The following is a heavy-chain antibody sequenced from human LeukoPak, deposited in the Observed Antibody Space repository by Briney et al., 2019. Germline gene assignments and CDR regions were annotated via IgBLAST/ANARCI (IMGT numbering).Heavy chain of an antibody. Sequence: PGRSLRLSCAASGFGFSSYGIHWVRQAPGKGLEWVSYISSSSSTIYYADSVKGRFTISRDNAKNSLYLQMNSLRAEDTAVYYRARDFVGSSGYFQHWGQGTLVTVSS. CDR2: ISSSSSTI. J-gene: IGHJ1*01. CDR1: GFGFSSYG. V-gene: IGHV3-48*01. D-gene: IGHD6-6*01. CDR3: ARDFVGSSGYFQH.